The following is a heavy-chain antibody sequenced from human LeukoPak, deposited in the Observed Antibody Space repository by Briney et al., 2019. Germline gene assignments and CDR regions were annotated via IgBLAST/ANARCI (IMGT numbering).Heavy chain of an antibody. D-gene: IGHD3-10*01. CDR2: IYYSGST. CDR3: ASHPGYYYGSGSFTFDY. V-gene: IGHV4-39*01. CDR1: GGSISSSSYY. J-gene: IGHJ4*02. Sequence: SETLSLTCTVSGGSISSSSYYWGWIRQPPGKGLEWIGSIYYSGSTYYNPSLKSRVTISVDTSKNQFSLKLSSVTAADTAVYYCASHPGYYYGSGSFTFDYWGQGTLVTVSS.